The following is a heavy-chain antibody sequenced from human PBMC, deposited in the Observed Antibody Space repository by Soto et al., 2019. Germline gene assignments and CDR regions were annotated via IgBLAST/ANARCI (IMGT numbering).Heavy chain of an antibody. CDR3: ARATHDSSGYYEYYFEY. J-gene: IGHJ4*02. Sequence: SETLSRTCSVSCGSISRYYWNCIRQPPWKGLEWIVYISYSGTTNYNPSLKSRVTISVDTSKSQLSLKLSSVTAADTAVYYCARATHDSSGYYEYYFEYWGQGTMVTLSS. V-gene: IGHV4-59*01. D-gene: IGHD3-22*01. CDR2: ISYSGTT. CDR1: CGSISRYY.